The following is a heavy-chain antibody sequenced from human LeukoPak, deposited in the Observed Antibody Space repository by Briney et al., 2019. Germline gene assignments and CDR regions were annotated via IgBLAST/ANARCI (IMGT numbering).Heavy chain of an antibody. CDR2: INHSGST. CDR3: ASRQGIAAAIDF. J-gene: IGHJ4*02. CDR1: GGSFSVYY. Sequence: SETLSLTCAVYGGSFSVYYWSWIRQPPGKGVEWIGAINHSGSTNYNPSLKSRVTISVDTSKNQFSLKLSSVTAADTAVYYCASRQGIAAAIDFWGQGTLVTVSS. D-gene: IGHD6-13*01. V-gene: IGHV4-34*01.